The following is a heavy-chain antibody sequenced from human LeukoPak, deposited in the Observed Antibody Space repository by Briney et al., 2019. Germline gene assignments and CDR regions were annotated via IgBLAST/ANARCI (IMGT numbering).Heavy chain of an antibody. D-gene: IGHD3-10*01. Sequence: SETLSLTCAVYGGSFSGYYWSWIRQPPGKGLEWIGEINHSWSTNYNPSLKSRVTISVGTSKDQFFLKLGSVAAAGTAGYYCARGRGLLWFGDKRGAFDIWGQGTMVTVSS. CDR3: ARGRGLLWFGDKRGAFDI. J-gene: IGHJ3*02. V-gene: IGHV4-34*01. CDR2: INHSWST. CDR1: GGSFSGYY.